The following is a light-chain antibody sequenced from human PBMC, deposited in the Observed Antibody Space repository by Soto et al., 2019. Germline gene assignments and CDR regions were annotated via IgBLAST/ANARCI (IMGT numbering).Light chain of an antibody. V-gene: IGKV1-33*01. J-gene: IGKJ5*01. CDR1: QDINKN. CDR2: DAS. Sequence: DIQMTQSPSSLSAYVGDRVTITCLASQDINKNLIWYQQKPGKTPKLLIYDASDLETGVPSRFSGSGSGTGFTFTISSLQPEDFATYYCQQYESLPLTFGQGTRLEIK. CDR3: QQYESLPLT.